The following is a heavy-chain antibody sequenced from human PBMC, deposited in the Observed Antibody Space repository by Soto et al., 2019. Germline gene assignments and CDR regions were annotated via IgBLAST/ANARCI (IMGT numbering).Heavy chain of an antibody. V-gene: IGHV4-59*01. D-gene: IGHD4-17*01. Sequence: SETLSLTCTVSGGSISSYYCSWIRQPPGKGLEWIVYIYYSGSTNYNPSLKSRVTISVDTSKNQFSLKLSSVTAADTAAYYCVRIVYGDLNIPSLFDPWGQGTLVTGSS. CDR2: IYYSGST. CDR1: GGSISSYY. CDR3: VRIVYGDLNIPSLFDP. J-gene: IGHJ5*02.